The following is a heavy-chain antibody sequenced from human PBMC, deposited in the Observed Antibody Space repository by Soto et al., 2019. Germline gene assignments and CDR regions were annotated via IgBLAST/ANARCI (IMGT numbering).Heavy chain of an antibody. CDR3: VKGGGDYNPVDI. CDR2: ISTNGGTT. J-gene: IGHJ3*02. Sequence: EVQVLESGGGLVQPGGSLRLSCAASGFTFSSYAMSWVRQAPGKGLEWVSTISTNGGTTYYADSVKGRFTISRDNSQNPLYLRRDHMRVEDTAVYSCVKGGGDYNPVDIWGQGTMVTVSS. CDR1: GFTFSSYA. D-gene: IGHD4-17*01. V-gene: IGHV3-23*01.